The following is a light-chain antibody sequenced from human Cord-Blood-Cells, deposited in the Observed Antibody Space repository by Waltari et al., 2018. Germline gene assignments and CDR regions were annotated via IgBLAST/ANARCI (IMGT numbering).Light chain of an antibody. CDR1: SSDVGGYNY. J-gene: IGLJ1*01. V-gene: IGLV2-11*01. Sequence: QSALTQPRSVSGSPGQSVTISCTGTSSDVGGYNYVSWYQQHPGKAPKLMLYDVSKQPSGVPYRFSGSKSGNTASLTISGLQASDEADYYCCSYAGSYTYVFGTGTKVTVL. CDR2: DVS. CDR3: CSYAGSYTYV.